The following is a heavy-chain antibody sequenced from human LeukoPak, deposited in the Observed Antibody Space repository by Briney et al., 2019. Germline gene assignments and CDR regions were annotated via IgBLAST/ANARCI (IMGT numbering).Heavy chain of an antibody. D-gene: IGHD6-19*01. CDR1: GYTFTGYY. V-gene: IGHV1-2*06. CDR3: TRAGDSSGWFDY. CDR2: INPNSGGT. Sequence: ASVKVSCKASGYTFTGYYMHWVRQAPGQGREWMGRINPNSGGTNYAQKFQGRVTMTRVTSISTAYMELSRLRSDDAAVYYCTRAGDSSGWFDYWGQGTLVTVSS. J-gene: IGHJ4*02.